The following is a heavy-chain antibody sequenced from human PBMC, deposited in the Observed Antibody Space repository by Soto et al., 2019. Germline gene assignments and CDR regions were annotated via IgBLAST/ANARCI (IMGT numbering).Heavy chain of an antibody. D-gene: IGHD1-20*01. J-gene: IGHJ4*02. CDR2: IYYSGST. V-gene: IGHV4-59*01. CDR3: ARDLNYYFDY. Sequence: PSETLSLTCAVSGGSISSFYWSWIRQPPGKGLEWIGYIYYSGSTNYNPSLKSRVTISVDTSKNQFSLKLRSVTAADTAVYYCARDLNYYFDYWGQGTLVTSPQ. CDR1: GGSISSFY.